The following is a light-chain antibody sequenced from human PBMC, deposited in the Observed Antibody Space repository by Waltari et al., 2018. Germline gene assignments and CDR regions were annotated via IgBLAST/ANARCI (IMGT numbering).Light chain of an antibody. V-gene: IGLV2-14*03. Sequence: QSALTQPASVSGSPGQSITISCTGPRSDIGAYNFVSWYQQHPGKAPKFMIYDVSYRSSGVYSRFSGSKSGNTASLTISGLQIEDEADYYCCSYRTPDTLVFGTGTKVTVL. CDR3: CSYRTPDTLV. J-gene: IGLJ1*01. CDR1: RSDIGAYNF. CDR2: DVS.